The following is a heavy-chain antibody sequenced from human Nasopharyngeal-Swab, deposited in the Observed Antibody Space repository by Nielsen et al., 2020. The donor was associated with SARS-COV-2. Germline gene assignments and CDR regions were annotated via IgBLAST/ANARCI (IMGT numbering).Heavy chain of an antibody. CDR1: GFTFSSYG. V-gene: IGHV3-33*03. D-gene: IGHD5-18*01. Sequence: GGSLRLSCAASGFTFSSYGMHWVRQAPGKGLEWVAVIWYDGSNKYYADSVKGRFTISRDNAKNTLYLQMNSLRAEDTAVYYCAKESRYSYGHDYWGQGTLVTVSS. CDR2: IWYDGSNK. CDR3: AKESRYSYGHDY. J-gene: IGHJ4*02.